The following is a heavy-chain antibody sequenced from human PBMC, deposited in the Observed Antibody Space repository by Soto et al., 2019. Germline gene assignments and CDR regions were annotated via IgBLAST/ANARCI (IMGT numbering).Heavy chain of an antibody. J-gene: IGHJ6*02. Sequence: GESLKLSCKGSGYSFTSYWIVWVRQMPGKCLEWMGIIYPGDSDTRYSPSFQGNVTISADKSISTAYLQRSSLMASDTAMYYWARLPHYSDREPVGTAVCAPGATFTVSS. CDR3: ARLPHYSDREPVGTAV. CDR1: GYSFTSYW. CDR2: IYPGDSDT. V-gene: IGHV5-51*01. D-gene: IGHD3-22*01.